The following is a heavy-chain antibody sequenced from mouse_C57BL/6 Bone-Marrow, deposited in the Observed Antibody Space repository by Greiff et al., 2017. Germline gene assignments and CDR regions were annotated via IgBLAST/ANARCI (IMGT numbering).Heavy chain of an antibody. J-gene: IGHJ3*01. D-gene: IGHD2-4*01. Sequence: QVQLQQPGAELVKPGASVKLSCKASGYTFTSYWMHWVKQRPGQGLEWIGMIHPNSGSTNYNAKFKSKDTLPVDKSSSTAYMQLSSLTSEDSAVYYGAFDDYGGFAYWGQGTLVTVSA. CDR3: AFDDYGGFAY. V-gene: IGHV1-64*01. CDR1: GYTFTSYW. CDR2: IHPNSGST.